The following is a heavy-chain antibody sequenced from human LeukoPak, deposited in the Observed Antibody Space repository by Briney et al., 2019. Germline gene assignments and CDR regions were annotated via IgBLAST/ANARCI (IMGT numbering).Heavy chain of an antibody. D-gene: IGHD2-21*02. J-gene: IGHJ5*02. CDR2: ISGSGGST. V-gene: IGHV3-23*01. Sequence: PGGSLRLSCAASGFTFSSYGMSWVRQAPGKGLEWVSAISGSGGSTYYADSVKGRFTISRDNSKNTLYLQMNSLRSEDTAVYYCARGGVEYCGGDCYSGRWFDPWGQGTLVTVSS. CDR3: ARGGVEYCGGDCYSGRWFDP. CDR1: GFTFSSYG.